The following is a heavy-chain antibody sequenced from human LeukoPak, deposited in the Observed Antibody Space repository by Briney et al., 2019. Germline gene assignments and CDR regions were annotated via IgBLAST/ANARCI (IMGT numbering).Heavy chain of an antibody. CDR3: AREHAGYSSSWFPHSSGWYYDY. D-gene: IGHD6-13*01. V-gene: IGHV3-53*01. Sequence: PGGSLRLSCAASGFTVSSNYMSWVRQAPGKGLEWVSVIYSGGSTYYADSVKGRFTISRDNSKNTPYLQMNSLRAEDTAVYYCAREHAGYSSSWFPHSSGWYYDYWGRGTLVTVSS. CDR1: GFTVSSNY. J-gene: IGHJ4*02. CDR2: IYSGGST.